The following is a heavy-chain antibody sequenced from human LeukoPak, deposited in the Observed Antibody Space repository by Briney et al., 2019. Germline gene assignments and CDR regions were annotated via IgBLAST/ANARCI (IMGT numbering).Heavy chain of an antibody. CDR3: ARDPPYGDYYYFDY. J-gene: IGHJ4*02. V-gene: IGHV1-18*01. CDR1: GYTFTSYG. D-gene: IGHD4-17*01. Sequence: EASVKVSCKASGYTFTSYGISWVRQAPGQGLEWMGWVSAYNGNANYAQKLQGRVTMTTDTSTSTAYMELRSLRSDDTAVYYCARDPPYGDYYYFDYWGQGTLVTVSS. CDR2: VSAYNGNA.